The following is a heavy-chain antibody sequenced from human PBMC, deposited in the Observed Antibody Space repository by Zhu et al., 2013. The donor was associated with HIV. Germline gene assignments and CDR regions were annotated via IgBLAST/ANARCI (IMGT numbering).Heavy chain of an antibody. D-gene: IGHD1-26*01. Sequence: EVQLVESGGGLVQPGRSLRLSCTASGFTFGDYAMSWFRQAPGKGLEWVGFIRSKAYGGTTEYAASVKGRFTISRDDSKSIAYLQMNSLKTEDTAVYYCTRAVRVPESYYDEPGTLAFDIWGQGTMVTVSS. CDR3: TRAVRVPESYYDEPGTLAFDI. V-gene: IGHV3-49*03. J-gene: IGHJ3*02. CDR1: GFTFGDYA. CDR2: IRSKAYGGTT.